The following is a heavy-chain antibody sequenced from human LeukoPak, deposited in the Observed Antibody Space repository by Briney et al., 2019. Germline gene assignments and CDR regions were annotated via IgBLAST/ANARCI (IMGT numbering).Heavy chain of an antibody. D-gene: IGHD1-26*01. CDR3: AKRLLVGTTVRPYFDY. V-gene: IGHV1-2*02. J-gene: IGHJ4*02. CDR2: INPNSGGT. Sequence: ASVKVSCKASGYTFTGYYMHWVRQAPGQGLEWMGWINPNSGGTNYAQKFQGRVTMTRDTSISTAYMELSRLRSDDTAVYYCAKRLLVGTTVRPYFDYWGQGTLVTVSS. CDR1: GYTFTGYY.